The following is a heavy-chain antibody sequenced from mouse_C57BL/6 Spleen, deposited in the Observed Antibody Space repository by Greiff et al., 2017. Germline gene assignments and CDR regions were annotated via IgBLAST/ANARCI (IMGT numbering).Heavy chain of an antibody. J-gene: IGHJ3*01. D-gene: IGHD1-1*01. CDR1: GFSFNTYA. V-gene: IGHV10-1*01. Sequence: EPGGGLVQPKGSLKLSCAASGFSFNTYAMNWVRQAPGKGLEWVARIRSKSNNYATYYADSVKDRFTISRDDSESMLYLQMNNLKTEDTAMYYCVSYYSWFAYWGQGTLVTVSA. CDR2: IRSKSNNYAT. CDR3: VSYYSWFAY.